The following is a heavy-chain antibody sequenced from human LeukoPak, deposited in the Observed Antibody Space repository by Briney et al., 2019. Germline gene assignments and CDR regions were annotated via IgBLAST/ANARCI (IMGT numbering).Heavy chain of an antibody. CDR1: GYTFTSYD. CDR3: ARASYDFWSGYYRRNDAFDI. CDR2: MNPNSGNT. J-gene: IGHJ3*02. V-gene: IGHV1-8*01. Sequence: ASVKVSCKASGYTFTSYDINWVRQATGQGLEWMGWMNPNSGNTGYAQKFQGRVTMTRNTSISTAYVELSSLRSEDTAVYYCARASYDFWSGYYRRNDAFDIWGQGTMVTVSS. D-gene: IGHD3-3*01.